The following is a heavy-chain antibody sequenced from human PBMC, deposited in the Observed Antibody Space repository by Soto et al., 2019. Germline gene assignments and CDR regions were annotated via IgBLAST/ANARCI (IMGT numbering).Heavy chain of an antibody. D-gene: IGHD3-10*01. CDR2: IYHSGST. CDR1: GGSISSGGYS. J-gene: IGHJ3*02. CDR3: ARLALWFDSISAFDI. Sequence: QLQLQESGSGLVKPSQTLSLTCAVSGGSISSGGYSWSWIRQPPGKGLEWIGYIYHSGSTYYNPSLNSRVTISVDRSNNQFSLKLSSLTAADTAVYYCARLALWFDSISAFDIWGQGTMVTVSS. V-gene: IGHV4-30-2*01.